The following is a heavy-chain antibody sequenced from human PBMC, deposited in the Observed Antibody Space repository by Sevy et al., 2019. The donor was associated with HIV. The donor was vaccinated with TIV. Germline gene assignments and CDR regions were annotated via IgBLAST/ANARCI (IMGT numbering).Heavy chain of an antibody. Sequence: SETLSLTCAVYGGSFSGYYWSWIRQPPGKGLEWIGEINHSGSTNYNPSLKSRVTISVDTSKNQFSLKLSSETAADTAVYYCARGYRLRYYGSGSVYYYYGMDVWGQGTTVTVSS. J-gene: IGHJ6*02. D-gene: IGHD3-10*01. V-gene: IGHV4-34*01. CDR3: ARGYRLRYYGSGSVYYYYGMDV. CDR2: INHSGST. CDR1: GGSFSGYY.